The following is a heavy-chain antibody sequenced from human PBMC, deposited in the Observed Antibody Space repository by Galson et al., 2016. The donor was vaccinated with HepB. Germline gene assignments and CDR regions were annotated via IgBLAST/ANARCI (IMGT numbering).Heavy chain of an antibody. J-gene: IGHJ6*03. V-gene: IGHV3-66*02. CDR1: GFTVSSNY. CDR3: ARVFHIYYHYYMDV. CDR2: IYSDGST. Sequence: SLRLSCAASGFTVSSNYINWVRQTPAKGLERVSVIYSDGSTYYADSLKGRFTISRDNSKNTVYLQMDRLTSEDRAVYYCARVFHIYYHYYMDVWGKGTTVTVSS.